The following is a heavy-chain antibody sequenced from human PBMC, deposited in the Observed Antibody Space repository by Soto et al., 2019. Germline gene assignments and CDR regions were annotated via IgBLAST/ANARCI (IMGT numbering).Heavy chain of an antibody. Sequence: PSETLSLTCTVSGGSVNSGDYYWSWIRQPPGKGLQWIGYIYNSGRTKYNPSLKRRVTISLDTSKNQFSLKVTSVTAADTAVYFCARDTERYSYGSGIDYWGQGTLVTVSS. J-gene: IGHJ4*02. CDR1: GGSVNSGDYY. CDR2: IYNSGRT. D-gene: IGHD3-10*01. CDR3: ARDTERYSYGSGIDY. V-gene: IGHV4-61*08.